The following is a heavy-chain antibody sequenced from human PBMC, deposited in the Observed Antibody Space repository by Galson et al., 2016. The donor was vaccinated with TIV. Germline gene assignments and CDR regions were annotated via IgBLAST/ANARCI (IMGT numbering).Heavy chain of an antibody. D-gene: IGHD3-3*01. Sequence: SLRLSCAASGFTLSSYWMHWVRQAPGKGLVWLSRINSDGRTITYADSVEGRFTFSRDNAKNTVYLQMDSLRAEDTAVYYCRARGDSRAHDVFDFWGHGTMVTVSS. J-gene: IGHJ3*01. CDR2: INSDGRTI. V-gene: IGHV3-74*03. CDR3: RARGDSRAHDVFDF. CDR1: GFTLSSYW.